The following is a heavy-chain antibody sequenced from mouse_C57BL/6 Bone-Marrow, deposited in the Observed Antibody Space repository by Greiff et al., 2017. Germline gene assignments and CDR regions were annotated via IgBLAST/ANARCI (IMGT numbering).Heavy chain of an antibody. V-gene: IGHV1-69*01. J-gene: IGHJ4*01. Sequence: QVQLQQPGAELVMPGASVKLSCKASGYTFTSYWMHWVKQKPGQGLEWIGEIDPSDNYTNYNQKFKGKSPLTVDKSSSTVYMQLSSLKSEDSAVYYCARYGIYYSGSSQSFYAMDYWGQGTSVTVSS. CDR2: IDPSDNYT. CDR1: GYTFTSYW. D-gene: IGHD1-1*01. CDR3: ARYGIYYSGSSQSFYAMDY.